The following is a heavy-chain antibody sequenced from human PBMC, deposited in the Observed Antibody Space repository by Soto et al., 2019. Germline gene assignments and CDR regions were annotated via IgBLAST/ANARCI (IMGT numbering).Heavy chain of an antibody. CDR1: GFPFSSYV. Sequence: PRGSLRLSCAASGFPFSSYVMSWDSQAPGKGLEWVSGISGGGSNTFYADSVKGRFTISRDNSKNTLLLQMNSLGAEDTAVYYCAKDSNKYSSSLRGRYFDYWGQGIGVTVSS. CDR2: ISGGGSNT. J-gene: IGHJ4*02. D-gene: IGHD4-4*01. V-gene: IGHV3-23*01. CDR3: AKDSNKYSSSLRGRYFDY.